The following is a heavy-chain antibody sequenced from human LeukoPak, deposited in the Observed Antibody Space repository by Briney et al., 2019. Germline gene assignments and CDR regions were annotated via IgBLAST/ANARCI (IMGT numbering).Heavy chain of an antibody. CDR1: GFTFSTYA. CDR2: IDSSGDGT. V-gene: IGHV3-23*01. CDR3: AKSIGGVNGGNRIFDY. Sequence: PGGSLSLSCAASGFTFSTYAMSWVRQAPGKGLEWVSAIDSSGDGTYYANSVKGRFTISRDNSKNTLYLQMNSLRAEDTALYYCAKSIGGVNGGNRIFDYWGQGALVTVSS. D-gene: IGHD4-23*01. J-gene: IGHJ4*02.